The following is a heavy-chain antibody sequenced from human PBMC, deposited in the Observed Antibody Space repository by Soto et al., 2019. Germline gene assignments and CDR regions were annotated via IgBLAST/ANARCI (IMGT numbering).Heavy chain of an antibody. D-gene: IGHD1-20*01. V-gene: IGHV1-2*04. CDR2: INPNSGGT. J-gene: IGHJ6*03. CDR1: GYTFTSYG. Sequence: ASVKVSCKASGYTFTSYGISWVRQAPGQGLEWMGWINPNSGGTNYAQKFQGWVTMTRDTSISTAYMELSRLRSHDTAVYYCARGGITGTPYYYYYMDVWGKGTTVTVSS. CDR3: ARGGITGTPYYYYYMDV.